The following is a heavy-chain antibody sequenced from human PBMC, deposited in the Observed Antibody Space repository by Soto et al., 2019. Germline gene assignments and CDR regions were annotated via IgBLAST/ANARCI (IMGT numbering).Heavy chain of an antibody. Sequence: PGGSLRLSCAASGFTFSDYGMNWVRQAPGKGLEWVSGISGSGGATHYADSVKGRFTISRDNAKNSLYLQMNSLRAEDTAVYYCARDPNIVVVPAATYYYYGMDVWGQGTTVTVSS. V-gene: IGHV3-23*01. CDR3: ARDPNIVVVPAATYYYYGMDV. J-gene: IGHJ6*02. CDR2: ISGSGGAT. CDR1: GFTFSDYG. D-gene: IGHD2-2*01.